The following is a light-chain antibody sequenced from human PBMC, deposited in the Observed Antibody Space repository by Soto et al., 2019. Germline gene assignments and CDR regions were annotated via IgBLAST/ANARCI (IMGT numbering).Light chain of an antibody. CDR3: FLAQSGDRL. CDR1: TGGVTSGHW. CDR2: DTY. Sequence: QSVVTQEPSLTVSPGGTVTLTCGSSTGGVTSGHWPYWIQQQPGQAPRTLIYDTYSKHSWTPGRFSGSIVWGKAALTLSGAQPEDEAYYYGFLAQSGDRLFGGGTKLTVL. V-gene: IGLV7-46*01. J-gene: IGLJ3*02.